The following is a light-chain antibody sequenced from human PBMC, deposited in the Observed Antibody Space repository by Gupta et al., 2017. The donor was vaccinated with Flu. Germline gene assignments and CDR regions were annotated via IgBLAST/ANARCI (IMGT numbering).Light chain of an antibody. Sequence: VGDRVTITCRASQSISSYLNWYQQKPGKAPKLLIYAASSLQSGVPSRFSGSGSGTDFTLTISSLQPEDFATYYCQQSYSTPWTFGQGTKVEIK. CDR2: AAS. J-gene: IGKJ1*01. V-gene: IGKV1-39*01. CDR1: QSISSY. CDR3: QQSYSTPWT.